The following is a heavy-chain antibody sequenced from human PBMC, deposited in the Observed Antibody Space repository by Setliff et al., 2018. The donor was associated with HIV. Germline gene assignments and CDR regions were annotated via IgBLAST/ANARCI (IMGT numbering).Heavy chain of an antibody. D-gene: IGHD2-15*01. Sequence: GGSLRLSCAASGFTFSDHYMDWVRQAPGKGLEWVGRTRNKANSYTTAYAASVKGRFTISRDDSKNSLYLQMNSLKTEDTAVYYCAKERWGPPVEFRGKGTLVTVSS. CDR3: AKERWGPPVEF. CDR2: TRNKANSYTT. CDR1: GFTFSDHY. V-gene: IGHV3-72*01. J-gene: IGHJ4*02.